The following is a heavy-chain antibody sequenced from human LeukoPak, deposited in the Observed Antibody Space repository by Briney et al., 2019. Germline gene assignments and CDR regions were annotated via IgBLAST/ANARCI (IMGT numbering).Heavy chain of an antibody. V-gene: IGHV1-2*06. Sequence: ASVKVSCKASGYTFTGYYMHWVRQAPGQGLEWMGRINPNSGGTNYAQKFQGRVTITRDTSISTAYMELSRLRSDDTAVYYCARESKDIVVVVAATELLPDYWGQGTLVTVSS. CDR2: INPNSGGT. CDR1: GYTFTGYY. D-gene: IGHD2-15*01. CDR3: ARESKDIVVVVAATELLPDY. J-gene: IGHJ4*02.